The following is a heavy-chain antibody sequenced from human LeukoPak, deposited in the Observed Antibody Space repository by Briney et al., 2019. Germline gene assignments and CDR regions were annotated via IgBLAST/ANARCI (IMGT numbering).Heavy chain of an antibody. CDR3: AKTTTGYSSGRYPGWPVDY. D-gene: IGHD6-19*01. CDR2: IFGRGGNP. CDR1: GFPFTTYA. J-gene: IGHJ4*02. Sequence: GGPLELSCAASGFPFTTYAMYWVRQPPGKGLGGVSVIFGRGGNPHYADSVQGRFTISRDNYQNTVYLQMKSLRAEDTAVYYCAKTTTGYSSGRYPGWPVDYWGQGTLVTVSS. V-gene: IGHV3-23*01.